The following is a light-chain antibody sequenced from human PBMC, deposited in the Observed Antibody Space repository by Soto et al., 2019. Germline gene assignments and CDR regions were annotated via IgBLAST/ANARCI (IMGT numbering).Light chain of an antibody. Sequence: QSVLTQPASVSGSPGQSITISCTGSSSDVGGYNFVSWYQHHPGTPPKLIIYEVIHRPSGVSNRFSGSKSANKASLTISGLQVEDEADYFCSSYSSTTTRGVFGTGTKVTVL. CDR2: EVI. J-gene: IGLJ1*01. CDR3: SSYSSTTTRGV. CDR1: SSDVGGYNF. V-gene: IGLV2-14*01.